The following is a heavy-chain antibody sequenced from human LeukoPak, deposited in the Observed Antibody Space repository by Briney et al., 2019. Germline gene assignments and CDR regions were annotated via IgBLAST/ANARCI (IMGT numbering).Heavy chain of an antibody. CDR2: FSSSGSTI. J-gene: IGHJ4*02. CDR3: ARGKYYQDSSGYLAGY. V-gene: IGHV3-11*04. Sequence: KSGGSLRLSCAASGLTFSDYYMSWIRQAPGKGLEWVSSFSSSGSTIYYADSVKGRFTISRDNAKNSLYLQMNSLRAEDTAVYYCARGKYYQDSSGYLAGYWGQGTLVTVSS. CDR1: GLTFSDYY. D-gene: IGHD3-22*01.